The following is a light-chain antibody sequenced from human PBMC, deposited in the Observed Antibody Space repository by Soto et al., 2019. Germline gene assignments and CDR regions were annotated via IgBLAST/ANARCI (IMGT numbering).Light chain of an antibody. CDR1: QSISSW. J-gene: IGKJ1*01. CDR3: QQYNGYSRT. CDR2: KAS. Sequence: DIQMTQSPSTLSASVGDRVTITCRASQSISSWLAWYQQTPGKAPKLLIYKASTLESGVPSRFSGSGSGTEFTLTISSLQPDDFATYYCQQYNGYSRTFGQGTKVEIK. V-gene: IGKV1-5*03.